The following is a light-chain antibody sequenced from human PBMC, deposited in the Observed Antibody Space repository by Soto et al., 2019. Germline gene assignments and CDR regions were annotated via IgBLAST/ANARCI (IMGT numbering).Light chain of an antibody. CDR2: EGS. V-gene: IGLV2-23*01. J-gene: IGLJ1*01. CDR3: CSYAGSRRV. CDR1: SSDVGSYNL. Sequence: QSALTQPASVSGSPGQSITISCTGTSSDVGSYNLVSWYQQHPGKAPKLMIYEGSKRPSGVSNRFSGSKSGNTASLTISGLQAEDEAHYYCCSYAGSRRVFGTGTKVTVL.